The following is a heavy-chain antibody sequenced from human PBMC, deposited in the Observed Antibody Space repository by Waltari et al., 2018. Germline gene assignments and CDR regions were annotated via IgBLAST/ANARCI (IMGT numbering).Heavy chain of an antibody. CDR1: GFPFSSYW. CDR3: ARGGWAGATPDY. D-gene: IGHD1-26*01. Sequence: EVQLVESGGGLVQPGGSLRLSCAASGFPFSSYWMHWVRQAPGKGLAWVLYVNDDGSNTNYADSVKGRFTISRDNAKNMLYLQMNSLRAEDTAVYYCARGGWAGATPDYWGQGTLVTVSS. V-gene: IGHV3-74*01. J-gene: IGHJ4*02. CDR2: VNDDGSNT.